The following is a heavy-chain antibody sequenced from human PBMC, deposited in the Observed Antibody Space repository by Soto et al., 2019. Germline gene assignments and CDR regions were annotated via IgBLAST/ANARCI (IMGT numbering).Heavy chain of an antibody. J-gene: IGHJ6*03. CDR2: INAGNGNT. CDR3: ARGHLAVVPVASWFYYMDV. Sequence: ASVKVSCKASGYTFTNYAVHWVRQAPGQRLEWMGWINAGNGNTRYSQKFQGRVTITRDTPARTAYMELSSLRSEDTAVYYCARGHLAVVPVASWFYYMDVWGKGTTVTSP. D-gene: IGHD2-2*01. V-gene: IGHV1-3*01. CDR1: GYTFTNYA.